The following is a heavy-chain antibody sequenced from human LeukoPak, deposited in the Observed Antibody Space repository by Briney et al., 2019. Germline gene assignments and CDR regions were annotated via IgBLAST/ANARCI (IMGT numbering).Heavy chain of an antibody. CDR1: GGSISNYY. CDR3: AKSNGYGLIDI. Sequence: SETLSLTCTVSGGSISNYYWGWIRQPPGKGLEWIGNIFYSGSTYYGPSLKSRLTISLDTSRNQFSLKLNSVTAADTAVYYCAKSNGYGLIDIWGQGTMVTVSS. J-gene: IGHJ3*02. CDR2: IFYSGST. D-gene: IGHD3-10*01. V-gene: IGHV4-59*12.